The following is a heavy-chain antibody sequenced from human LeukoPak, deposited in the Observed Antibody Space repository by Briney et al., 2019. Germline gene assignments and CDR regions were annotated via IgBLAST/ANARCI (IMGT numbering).Heavy chain of an antibody. CDR1: GGSISSYY. CDR3: ARLVPPKYDVHGFDI. CDR2: IYYSGST. V-gene: IGHV4-59*01. D-gene: IGHD3-10*02. Sequence: SETLSLTCTVSGGSISSYYWSWIRRPPGKGLEWIGYIYYSGSTNYNPSLKSRVTISVDTSKNQFSLKLSSVTAADTAVYYCARLVPPKYDVHGFDIWGQGTMVTVSS. J-gene: IGHJ3*02.